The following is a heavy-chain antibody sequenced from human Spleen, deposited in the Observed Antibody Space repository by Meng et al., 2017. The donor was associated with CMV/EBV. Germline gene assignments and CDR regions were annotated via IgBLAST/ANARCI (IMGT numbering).Heavy chain of an antibody. V-gene: IGHV3-21*01. Sequence: SYSMNWVRQAPGKGLEWVSSISSSSSYIYYADSVKGRFTISRDNAKNSLYLQMNSLRAEDTAVYYCARYGSGSYYNAPYYYYGMDVWGQGTTVTVSS. CDR3: ARYGSGSYYNAPYYYYGMDV. CDR1: SYS. J-gene: IGHJ6*02. D-gene: IGHD3-10*01. CDR2: ISSSSSYI.